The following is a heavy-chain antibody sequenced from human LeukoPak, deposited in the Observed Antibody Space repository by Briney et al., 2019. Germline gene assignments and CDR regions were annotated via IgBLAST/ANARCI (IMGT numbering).Heavy chain of an antibody. J-gene: IGHJ6*03. CDR1: GASIRSYY. D-gene: IGHD3-22*01. CDR2: ISNSGST. Sequence: PSETLSLTCTVSGASIRSYYWSWIRQPPGKGLEWIGYISNSGSTDYNPSLKSRVTMSVDTSKNQFSLKLSSVTAADTAVYYCARDQNYYDSSGYYPYYYYYYYMDVWGKGTTVTISS. V-gene: IGHV4-59*12. CDR3: ARDQNYYDSSGYYPYYYYYYYMDV.